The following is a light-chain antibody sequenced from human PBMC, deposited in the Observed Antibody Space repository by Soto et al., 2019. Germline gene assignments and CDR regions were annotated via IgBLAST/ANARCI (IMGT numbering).Light chain of an antibody. J-gene: IGKJ2*01. CDR3: QQYNKWPPAVA. CDR1: QSVSSN. V-gene: IGKV3-15*01. CDR2: DAS. Sequence: EIVMTQSPATLSVSPGERATLSCRASQSVSSNLAWYQHKPGQAPRLLIYDASTRATGIPTRFSGSGSGTGFTLTISSLQSADFVLSYCQQYNKWPPAVAFGQGTKLEIK.